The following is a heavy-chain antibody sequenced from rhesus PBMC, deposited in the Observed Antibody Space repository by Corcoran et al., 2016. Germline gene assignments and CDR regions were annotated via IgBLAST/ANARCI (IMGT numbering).Heavy chain of an antibody. V-gene: IGHV4-99*02. Sequence: QVQLQESGPGLVKPSETLFLTFAVSGYSISSGYSWCWIRQPPGKGPEYIGYISGSSGSTYYNPSLKSRVTISKDTSKNQFSLKLSSVTAADTAVYYCVRGGYSYGPFDYWGQGVLVTVSS. J-gene: IGHJ4*01. CDR1: GYSISSGYS. D-gene: IGHD5-36*01. CDR3: VRGGYSYGPFDY. CDR2: ISGSSGST.